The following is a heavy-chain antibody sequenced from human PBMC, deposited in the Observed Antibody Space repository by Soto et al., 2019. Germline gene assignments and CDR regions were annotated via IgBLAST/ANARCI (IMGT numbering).Heavy chain of an antibody. D-gene: IGHD3-9*01. CDR3: ATYETTGYYAKQHFQY. Sequence: EAQLVESGGGLVKPGGSLRVSCATSGTSGFNFTKAWMNWVRQAPGKGLEWVGRIKSKVDGATTDYAAPVKGRFTVSRDDSKDTLFLEMNNLNTEDTGVYYCATYETTGYYAKQHFQYWGQGTLVIVSS. CDR1: GTSGFNFTKAW. V-gene: IGHV3-15*05. J-gene: IGHJ1*01. CDR2: IKSKVDGATT.